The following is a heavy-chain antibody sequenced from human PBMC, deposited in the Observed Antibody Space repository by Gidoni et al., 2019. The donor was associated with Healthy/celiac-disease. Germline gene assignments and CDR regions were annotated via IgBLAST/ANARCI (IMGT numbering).Heavy chain of an antibody. CDR3: ANHHGSSGDY. CDR2: ISGSGGST. V-gene: IGHV3-23*04. Sequence: EVQLVESGGGLVQPGGSLRLSCAASGFTFSSYAMSWVRQAPGKGLVWVIAISGSGGSTYYPDSVKGRFTISRDNSKNTLYLQINSLRAEDTAVYYCANHHGSSGDYWGQGTLVTVSS. D-gene: IGHD2-15*01. CDR1: GFTFSSYA. J-gene: IGHJ4*02.